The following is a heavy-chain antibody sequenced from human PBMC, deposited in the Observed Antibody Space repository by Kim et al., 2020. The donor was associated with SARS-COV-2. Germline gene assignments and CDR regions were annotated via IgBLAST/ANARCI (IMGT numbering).Heavy chain of an antibody. CDR3: ASVLDSSCYYPTSAAFDI. Sequence: SVKVSCKASGGTFSSYAISWVRQAPGQGLEWMGGIIPIFGTANYAQKFQGRVTITADESTSTAYMELSSLRSEDTAVYYCASVLDSSCYYPTSAAFDIWGQGTMVTVSS. CDR1: GGTFSSYA. D-gene: IGHD3-22*01. J-gene: IGHJ3*02. V-gene: IGHV1-69*13. CDR2: IIPIFGTA.